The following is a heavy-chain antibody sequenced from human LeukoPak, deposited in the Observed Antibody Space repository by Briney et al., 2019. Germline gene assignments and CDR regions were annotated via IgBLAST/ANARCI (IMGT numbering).Heavy chain of an antibody. V-gene: IGHV1-8*03. CDR2: MNPNSGNT. CDR3: ARRRGVVPAAIGANWFDP. CDR1: GYTFTSYD. Sequence: ASVKVSCEASGYTFTSYDINWVRQATGQGLEWMGWMNPNSGNTGYAQKFQGRVTITRNTSISTAYMELSSLRSEDTAVYYCARRRGVVPAAIGANWFDPWGQGTLVTVSS. J-gene: IGHJ5*02. D-gene: IGHD2-2*02.